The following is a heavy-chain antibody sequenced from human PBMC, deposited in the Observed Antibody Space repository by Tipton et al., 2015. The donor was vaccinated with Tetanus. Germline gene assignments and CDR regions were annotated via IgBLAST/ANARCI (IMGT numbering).Heavy chain of an antibody. CDR1: GFLFDDYT. D-gene: IGHD3-10*01. CDR2: ISSTSTYI. Sequence: SLRLSCAASGFLFDDYTMHWVRQVPGKGLEWVSSISSTSTYIDYADSLKGRFTVSRDNAKNSLYLQINNLRADDTAGYYCASGFTLGYWDQGTLVSVSS. CDR3: ASGFTLGY. V-gene: IGHV3-21*01. J-gene: IGHJ4*02.